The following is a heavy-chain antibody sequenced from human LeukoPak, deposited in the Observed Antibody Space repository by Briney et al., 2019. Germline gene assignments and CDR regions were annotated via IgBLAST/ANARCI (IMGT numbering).Heavy chain of an antibody. D-gene: IGHD6-13*01. CDR1: GFTFSSYS. V-gene: IGHV3-21*01. CDR3: ARDGRQQLVKGFDP. CDR2: ISSSSSYI. J-gene: IGHJ5*02. Sequence: GGSLRLSCAASGFTFSSYSMNWVRQAPGKGLEWVSSISSSSSYIYYADSVKGRFTTSRDNAKNSLYLQMNSLRAEDTAVYYCARDGRQQLVKGFDPWGQGTLVTVSS.